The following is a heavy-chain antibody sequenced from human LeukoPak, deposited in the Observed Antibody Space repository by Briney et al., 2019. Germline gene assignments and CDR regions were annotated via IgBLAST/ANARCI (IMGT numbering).Heavy chain of an antibody. J-gene: IGHJ5*02. Sequence: SETLSLTCTVSSGSISTSNYYWGWVRQPPGKALEWIGNIFYSGSTYYSPSLKSRVTISLDTSRNRFSLKLSSVTAADTAVYYCARRKGYTVVTHSWFDPWGQGTLVTVSS. CDR2: IFYSGST. CDR1: SGSISTSNYY. D-gene: IGHD4-23*01. CDR3: ARRKGYTVVTHSWFDP. V-gene: IGHV4-39*07.